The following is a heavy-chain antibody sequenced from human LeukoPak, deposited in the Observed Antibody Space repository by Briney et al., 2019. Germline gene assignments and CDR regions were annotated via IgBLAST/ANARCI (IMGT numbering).Heavy chain of an antibody. V-gene: IGHV1-69*01. CDR1: GGTFSSYA. CDR3: ATYGRVTAYDY. Sequence: SVKVSCKASGGTFSSYAISWVRQAPGQGLEWMGGIIPIFGTANYAQKFQGRVTITADESTSTAYMELSSPRSEDTAVYYCATYGRVTAYDYWGQGTLVTVSS. J-gene: IGHJ4*02. D-gene: IGHD2-21*02. CDR2: IIPIFGTA.